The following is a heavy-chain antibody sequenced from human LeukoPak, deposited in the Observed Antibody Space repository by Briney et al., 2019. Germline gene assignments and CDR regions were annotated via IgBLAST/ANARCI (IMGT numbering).Heavy chain of an antibody. J-gene: IGHJ4*02. CDR3: ARDRGGSKYFDS. CDR2: IWSDGSNK. V-gene: IGHV3-33*01. CDR1: GLTFTTFG. D-gene: IGHD3-10*01. Sequence: GGSLRLSCAASGLTFTTFGMHWVRQAPGKGLEWLAVIWSDGSNKFYADSVKGRFTISRDNSKNTLFLQMNSLRAEDTALYSWARDRGGSKYFDSWGQGTLVTVSS.